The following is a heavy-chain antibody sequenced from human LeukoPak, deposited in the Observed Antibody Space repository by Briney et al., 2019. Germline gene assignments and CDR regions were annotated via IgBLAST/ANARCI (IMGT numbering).Heavy chain of an antibody. CDR2: INHSGST. V-gene: IGHV4-34*01. Sequence: SETLSLTCAVHGGSFSGYYWSWIRQPPGKGLEWIGEINHSGSTNYNPSLKSRVTISVDTSKNQFSLKLSSVTAADTAVYYCARGLTTYYYDSSGLPHAFEIWGQGTMVTVSS. D-gene: IGHD3-22*01. CDR1: GGSFSGYY. J-gene: IGHJ3*02. CDR3: ARGLTTYYYDSSGLPHAFEI.